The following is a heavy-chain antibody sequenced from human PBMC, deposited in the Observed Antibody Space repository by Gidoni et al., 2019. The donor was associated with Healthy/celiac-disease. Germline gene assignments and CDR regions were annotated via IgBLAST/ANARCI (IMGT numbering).Heavy chain of an antibody. V-gene: IGHV3-15*01. D-gene: IGHD3-10*01. CDR2: IKSKTDGGKT. J-gene: IGHJ3*02. CDR3: TTDSAAYYYGSLTEAFDI. CDR1: GFTFRNAW. Sequence: EVKLVESGGGLVKPGGSLRRPWAAAGFTFRNAWMHWGRQAQGKGLEWVGRIKSKTDGGKTDDAAHVKGRFTISRDDSKNTLYLQMNSLKTEDTAVYYCTTDSAAYYYGSLTEAFDIWGQGTMVTVSS.